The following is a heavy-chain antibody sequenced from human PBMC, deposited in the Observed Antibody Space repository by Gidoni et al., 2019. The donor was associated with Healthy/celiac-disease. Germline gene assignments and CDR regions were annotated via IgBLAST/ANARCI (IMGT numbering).Heavy chain of an antibody. CDR1: GFTFDDYA. J-gene: IGHJ4*02. Sequence: EVQLVESGGVVVQPGGSLRLSCAASGFTFDDYAMHWVRQAPGKGLEWVSLISWDGGSTYYADSVKGRFTISRDNSKNSLYLQMNSLRAEDTALYYCAKSGYSSGWYHFDYWGQGTLVTVSS. D-gene: IGHD6-19*01. CDR2: ISWDGGST. CDR3: AKSGYSSGWYHFDY. V-gene: IGHV3-43D*03.